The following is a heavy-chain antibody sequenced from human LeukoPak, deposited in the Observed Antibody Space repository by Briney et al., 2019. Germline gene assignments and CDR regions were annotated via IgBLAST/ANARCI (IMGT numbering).Heavy chain of an antibody. Sequence: ASVKVSCKASGYTFTRYGISWVRQAPGQGLEWMGWINTNTGNPTYAQGFTGRFVFSLDTSVSTAYLQISSLKAEDTAVYYCARESMALLNWFDPWGQGTLVTVSS. CDR2: INTNTGNP. V-gene: IGHV7-4-1*02. CDR3: ARESMALLNWFDP. CDR1: GYTFTRYG. J-gene: IGHJ5*02. D-gene: IGHD6-6*01.